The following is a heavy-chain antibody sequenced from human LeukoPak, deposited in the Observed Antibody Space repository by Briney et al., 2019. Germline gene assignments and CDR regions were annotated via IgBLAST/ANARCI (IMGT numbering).Heavy chain of an antibody. CDR2: ISSSGNSI. CDR3: AREIGLRIDF. V-gene: IGHV3-48*03. Sequence: GGSLRLSCAASEFTFSSYEMNWVRQAPGKGLEWVPYISSSGNSIYYADSVKGRFTISRDNAKNSLYLQMNSLRAEDTAVYYCAREIGLRIDFWGQGTLVTVSS. CDR1: EFTFSSYE. J-gene: IGHJ4*02. D-gene: IGHD5/OR15-5a*01.